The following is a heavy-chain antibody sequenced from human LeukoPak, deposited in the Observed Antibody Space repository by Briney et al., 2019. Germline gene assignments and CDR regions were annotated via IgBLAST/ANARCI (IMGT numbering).Heavy chain of an antibody. CDR3: ARVGGDYREEALYYYYGMDV. V-gene: IGHV1-69*06. J-gene: IGHJ6*02. D-gene: IGHD4-17*01. CDR1: GGTFSSYT. Sequence: SVKVSCKASGGTFSSYTISWVRQAPGQGLEWMGGIIPLFASANYAQQFQGRVTITADKSTSTAYMELSSLRSEDTGVYYCARVGGDYREEALYYYYGMDVWGQGTTVTVSS. CDR2: IIPLFASA.